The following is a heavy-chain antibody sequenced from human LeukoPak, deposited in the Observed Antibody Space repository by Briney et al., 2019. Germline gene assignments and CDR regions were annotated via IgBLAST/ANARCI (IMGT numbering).Heavy chain of an antibody. D-gene: IGHD3-10*01. CDR1: GFTFSSYG. CDR2: ISRSGGST. V-gene: IGHV3-23*01. CDR3: XXXXGYASGSSYSYYYYMDV. J-gene: IGHJ6*03. Sequence: GGSLRLSCAASGFTFSSYGMSWVRQAPGKGLEWVSSISRSGGSTHYADSVKGRFTISRDNSKNMLSLQMNSLRAEDTAVYYCXXXXGYASGSSYSYYYYMDVWGKGTTVTISS.